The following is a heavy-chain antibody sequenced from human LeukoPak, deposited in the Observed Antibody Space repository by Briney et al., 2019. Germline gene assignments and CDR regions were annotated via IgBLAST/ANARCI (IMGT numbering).Heavy chain of an antibody. D-gene: IGHD3-3*01. Sequence: GGSLRLSCAASGFTFSSYWMSWIRQAPGKGLEWVANIKEEGSEKYYVDSVKGRFTISRDNAKNSLYLQMNSLRAEDTAVYYCARDAAFGVVITDAFDIWGQGTMVTVSS. CDR2: IKEEGSEK. CDR3: ARDAAFGVVITDAFDI. V-gene: IGHV3-7*01. CDR1: GFTFSSYW. J-gene: IGHJ3*02.